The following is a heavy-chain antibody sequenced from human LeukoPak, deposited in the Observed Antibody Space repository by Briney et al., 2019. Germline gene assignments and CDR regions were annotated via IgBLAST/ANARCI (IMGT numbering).Heavy chain of an antibody. J-gene: IGHJ4*02. Sequence: SETLSLICTVSGGSISSRSYYWGWIRQPPGKGLEWIGSLSYIGSTFYNPSLTSRVTISGDTSKNQFSLKLSSVTAADTAVHYCARLASGRFFDYWGQGTLVTVSS. CDR3: ARLASGRFFDY. CDR2: LSYIGST. V-gene: IGHV4-39*01. CDR1: GGSISSRSYY. D-gene: IGHD1-26*01.